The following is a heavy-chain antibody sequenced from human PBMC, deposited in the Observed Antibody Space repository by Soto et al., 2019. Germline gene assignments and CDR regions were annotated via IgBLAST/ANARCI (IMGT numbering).Heavy chain of an antibody. CDR3: VRDRGYPDPFDI. CDR1: GFTFSPFY. CDR2: INGDGTTT. Sequence: EVQLVESGGGLVQPGESLRLSCAASGFTFSPFYMHWVRQAPGKGLEWVSHINGDGTTTVYADSVKGRFTISRDNAKSTLYLQMSSLRTEDTAVYYCVRDRGYPDPFDIWGQGTMVTVSS. J-gene: IGHJ3*02. D-gene: IGHD6-13*01. V-gene: IGHV3-74*01.